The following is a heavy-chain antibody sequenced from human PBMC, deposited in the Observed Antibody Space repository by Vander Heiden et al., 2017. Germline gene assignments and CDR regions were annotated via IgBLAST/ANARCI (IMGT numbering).Heavy chain of an antibody. CDR3: ATVAVVVAATLHYYYGMDV. CDR1: GFTFSSYG. V-gene: IGHV3-33*01. D-gene: IGHD2-15*01. J-gene: IGHJ6*02. Sequence: QVQLVESGGGVVQPGRSLRLSCAASGFTFSSYGMHWVRQAPGKGLEWVAVIWYDGSNKYYADSVKGRFTISRDNSKNTLYLQMNSLRAEDTAVYYCATVAVVVAATLHYYYGMDVWGQGTTVTVSS. CDR2: IWYDGSNK.